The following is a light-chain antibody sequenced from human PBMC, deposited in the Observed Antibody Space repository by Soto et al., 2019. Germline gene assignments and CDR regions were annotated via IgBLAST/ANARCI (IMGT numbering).Light chain of an antibody. V-gene: IGKV3-11*01. Sequence: EIVLTQSPATLSLSPGERATLSCRASQSVSSYLAWYQQKPGQAPRLLIYDASNRATGIPDRFSGSGSGTDFTLTISSLEPEYFAVYYCQQRSNWPPSFGGGTKVEIK. CDR2: DAS. CDR1: QSVSSY. J-gene: IGKJ4*01. CDR3: QQRSNWPPS.